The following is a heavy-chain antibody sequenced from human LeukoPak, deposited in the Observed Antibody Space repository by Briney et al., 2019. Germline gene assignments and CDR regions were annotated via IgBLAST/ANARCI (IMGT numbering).Heavy chain of an antibody. V-gene: IGHV3-7*01. D-gene: IGHD2-2*02. J-gene: IGHJ5*02. Sequence: QSGGSLRLSCAASGFTFSSYWMSWVRQAPGKGLEWVANIKQDGSEKYYVDPVKGRFTISRDNAKNSLYLQMNSLRAEDTAVYYCARIVPAAIVVSWFDPWGQGTLVTVSS. CDR2: IKQDGSEK. CDR3: ARIVPAAIVVSWFDP. CDR1: GFTFSSYW.